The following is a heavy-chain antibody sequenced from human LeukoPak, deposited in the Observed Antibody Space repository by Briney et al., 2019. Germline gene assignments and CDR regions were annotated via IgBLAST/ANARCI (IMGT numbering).Heavy chain of an antibody. CDR1: GFTFSSYG. CDR3: ARVGVVVVVAEGWFDP. CDR2: IWYDGSNE. Sequence: GGSLRLSCAASGFTFSSYGMHWVRQAPGKGLEWVAVIWYDGSNERYADSVKGRFTISRDNSKNTLYLQMNSLRAEDTAVYYCARVGVVVVVAEGWFDPWGQGTLVTVSS. D-gene: IGHD2-15*01. V-gene: IGHV3-33*01. J-gene: IGHJ5*02.